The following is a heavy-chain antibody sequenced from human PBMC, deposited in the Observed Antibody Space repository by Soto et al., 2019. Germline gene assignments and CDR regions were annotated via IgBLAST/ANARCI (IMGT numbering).Heavy chain of an antibody. D-gene: IGHD4-17*01. Sequence: QVQLQESGPGLVKASETLSLTCTVSGDSISSYDWSWIRQSPGKGLEWIGYIYYSGTTNYNPSLKSRVTISVDTYKNHFSMKLSSVTAADTAVYYCAGGRTVTVYWGQGTLVTVSS. CDR1: GDSISSYD. CDR2: IYYSGTT. CDR3: AGGRTVTVY. J-gene: IGHJ4*02. V-gene: IGHV4-59*01.